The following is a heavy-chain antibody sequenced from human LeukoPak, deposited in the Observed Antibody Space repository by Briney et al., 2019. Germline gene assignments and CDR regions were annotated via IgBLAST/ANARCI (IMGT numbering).Heavy chain of an antibody. D-gene: IGHD2-15*01. CDR2: INHSGST. J-gene: IGHJ6*03. Sequence: PSETLSLTCAVYGGSFSGYYWSWIRQPPGKGLEWIGEINHSGSTNYNPSLKSRITISVDTSKNQFSLKLSSVTAADTAVYYCPRWVVAADYYYYMDVWGKGTTVTVSS. CDR3: PRWVVAADYYYYMDV. CDR1: GGSFSGYY. V-gene: IGHV4-34*01.